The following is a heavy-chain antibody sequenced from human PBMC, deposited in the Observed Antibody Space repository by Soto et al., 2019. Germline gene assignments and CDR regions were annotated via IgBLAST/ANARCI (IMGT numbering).Heavy chain of an antibody. J-gene: IGHJ4*02. CDR2: ISGSGGST. Sequence: PGGPLRLSCAASGFTFSSYAMSWVRQAPGKGLEWVSAISGSGGSTYYADSVKGRFTISRDNAKNTLYLQMNSLRAEDTAVYYCAKDRGIVVVIAISYWGQGTLVTVSS. CDR3: AKDRGIVVVIAISY. CDR1: GFTFSSYA. D-gene: IGHD2-21*01. V-gene: IGHV3-23*01.